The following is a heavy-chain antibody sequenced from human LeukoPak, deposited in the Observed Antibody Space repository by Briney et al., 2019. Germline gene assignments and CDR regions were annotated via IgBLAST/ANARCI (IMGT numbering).Heavy chain of an antibody. CDR2: IDPKSGGT. Sequence: ASVKVSCKTSGYIFIGYYMHWVRQAPGQGLEWMGWIDPKSGGTKYAQKLQGRVTMTTDTSTSTAYMELRSLRSDDTAVYYCAGMVRGVITPYYYYYMDVWGKGTTVTVSS. J-gene: IGHJ6*03. CDR1: GYIFIGYY. D-gene: IGHD3-10*01. CDR3: AGMVRGVITPYYYYYMDV. V-gene: IGHV1-2*02.